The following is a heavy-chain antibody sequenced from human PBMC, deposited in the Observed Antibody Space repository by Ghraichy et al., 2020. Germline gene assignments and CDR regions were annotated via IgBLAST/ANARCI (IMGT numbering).Heavy chain of an antibody. D-gene: IGHD6-13*01. Sequence: GGSLRLSCAASGFTFSDYYMSWIRQAPGKGLEWVSYISSSGSTIYYADSVKGRFTISRDNAKNSLYLQMNSLRAEDTAVYYCASDTEYSSSWSGYFDLWGRGTLVTVSS. CDR2: ISSSGSTI. J-gene: IGHJ2*01. CDR1: GFTFSDYY. V-gene: IGHV3-11*01. CDR3: ASDTEYSSSWSGYFDL.